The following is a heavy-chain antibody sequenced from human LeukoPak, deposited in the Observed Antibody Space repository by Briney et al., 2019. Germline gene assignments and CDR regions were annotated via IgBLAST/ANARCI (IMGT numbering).Heavy chain of an antibody. CDR1: GGSISSYY. V-gene: IGHV4-34*01. Sequence: SETLSLTCTVSGGSISSYYWSWIRQPPGKGLEWIGEINHSGSTNYNPSLKSRVTISVDTSKNQFSLKLSSVTAADTAVYYCARGPPVVTAIKPFDYWGQGTLVTVSS. D-gene: IGHD2-21*02. CDR3: ARGPPVVTAIKPFDY. J-gene: IGHJ4*02. CDR2: INHSGST.